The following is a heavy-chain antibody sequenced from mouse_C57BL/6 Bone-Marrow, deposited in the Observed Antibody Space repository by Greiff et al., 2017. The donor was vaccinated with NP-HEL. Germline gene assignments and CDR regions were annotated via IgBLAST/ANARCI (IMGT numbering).Heavy chain of an antibody. CDR3: ARSMVTYFDY. V-gene: IGHV1-50*01. CDR2: IDPSDSYT. Sequence: QVQLKQPGAELVKPGASVKLSCKASGYTFTSYWMQWVKQRPGQGLEWIGEIDPSDSYTNYNQKFKGKATLTVDTSSSTAYMQLSSLTSEDSAVYYCARSMVTYFDYWGQGTTLTVSS. J-gene: IGHJ2*01. D-gene: IGHD2-2*01. CDR1: GYTFTSYW.